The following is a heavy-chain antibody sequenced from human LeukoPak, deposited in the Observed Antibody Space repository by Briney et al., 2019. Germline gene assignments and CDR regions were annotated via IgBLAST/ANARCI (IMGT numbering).Heavy chain of an antibody. J-gene: IGHJ5*02. CDR3: ARDPGYCSSTSCYRKRWFDP. D-gene: IGHD2-2*02. Sequence: SETLSLTCTVSGGSISSSSYYWGWIRQPPGKGLEWIGSIYYSGSTYYDPSLKSRVTISVDTSKNQFSLKLSSVTAADTAVYYCARDPGYCSSTSCYRKRWFDPWGQGTLVTVSS. CDR1: GGSISSSSYY. V-gene: IGHV4-39*02. CDR2: IYYSGST.